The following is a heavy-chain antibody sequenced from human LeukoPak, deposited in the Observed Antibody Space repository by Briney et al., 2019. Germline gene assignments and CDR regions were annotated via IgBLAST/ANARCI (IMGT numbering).Heavy chain of an antibody. V-gene: IGHV3-7*03. D-gene: IGHD6-6*01. J-gene: IGHJ3*01. CDR2: INSDGSEG. CDR1: GFTFSGVW. Sequence: GGSLRLSCAVSGFTFSGVWMSWSRQAPGKGLEWVASINSDGSEGYYADVVKGRFTISRDNAKNPLYLQINSLRAEDTAVYYCARSSYSSSSSVWGQGTMVTVSS. CDR3: ARSSYSSSSSV.